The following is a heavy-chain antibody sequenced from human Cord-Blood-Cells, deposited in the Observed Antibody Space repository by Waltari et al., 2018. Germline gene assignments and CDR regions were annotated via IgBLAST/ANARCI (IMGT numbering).Heavy chain of an antibody. D-gene: IGHD3-3*01. CDR2: IYYRGSA. CDR1: GGSISSSSYY. CDR3: ASRLGSGYDY. Sequence: QLQLQESGPGLVKPSETLSLTCTVSGGSISSSSYYWGWIRQPPGKGLEWIGSIYYRGSAYYNPSLKSRVTISVDTSKNQFSLKLSSVTAADTAVYYCASRLGSGYDYWCQGTLVTVSS. V-gene: IGHV4-39*01. J-gene: IGHJ4*02.